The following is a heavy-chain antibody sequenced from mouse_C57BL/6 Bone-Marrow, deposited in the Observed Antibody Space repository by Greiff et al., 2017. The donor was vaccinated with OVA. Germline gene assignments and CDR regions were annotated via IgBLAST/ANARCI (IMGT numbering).Heavy chain of an antibody. CDR1: GFTFSNYW. J-gene: IGHJ2*01. Sequence: EVMLVESGGGLVQPGGSMKLSCVASGFTFSNYWMIWVRQSPEKGLEWGAQIRLKSDNYDTNYAESVKGRFTISRDDSKSSVYLQMNNLRAADTGIYYCGTWDSWGQGTTLTVSS. CDR2: IRLKSDNYDT. D-gene: IGHD3-3*01. CDR3: GTWDS. V-gene: IGHV6-3*01.